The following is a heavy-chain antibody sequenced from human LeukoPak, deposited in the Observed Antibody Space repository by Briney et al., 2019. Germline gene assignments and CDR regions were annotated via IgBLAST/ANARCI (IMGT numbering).Heavy chain of an antibody. CDR1: GGSISSYY. J-gene: IGHJ4*02. CDR2: IYYSGST. V-gene: IGHV4-59*12. CDR3: ARDTYNYGSSAYYFDY. D-gene: IGHD5-18*01. Sequence: SETLSLTCTVSGGSISSYYWSWIRQPPGKGLEWIGNIYYSGSTNYKPSLKSRVTISVDTSKNQFSLKLSSVTAADTAVYYCARDTYNYGSSAYYFDYWGQGTLVTVSS.